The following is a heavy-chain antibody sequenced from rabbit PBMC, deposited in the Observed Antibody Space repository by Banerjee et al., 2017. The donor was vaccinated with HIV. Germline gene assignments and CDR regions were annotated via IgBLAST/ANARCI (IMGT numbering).Heavy chain of an antibody. V-gene: IGHV1S47*01. CDR1: GFDFSSYG. CDR3: ARDLAGVIGWNFNL. D-gene: IGHD4-1*01. CDR2: ITYGGSA. Sequence: QEQLEESGGDLVKPEGSLTLTCKASGFDFSSYGVSWVRQAPGKGLEWIGYITYGGSAYYASWVKGRFTISRDNAQNTVTLQMTSLTAADTATYLCARDLAGVIGWNFNLWGPGTLVTVS. J-gene: IGHJ4*01.